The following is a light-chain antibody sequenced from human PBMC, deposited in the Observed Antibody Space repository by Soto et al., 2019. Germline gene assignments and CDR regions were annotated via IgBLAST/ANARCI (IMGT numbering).Light chain of an antibody. V-gene: IGKV1-33*01. CDR1: QNINNY. CDR3: QQYENLHT. Sequence: DIQMTQSPSSLSASVGDRVTITCQASQNINNYLNWYQQKPGRATKLLIYDASNLEAGVPSRFRGSGSGTDFTFTISRLQPEDIATYYCQQYENLHTFGQGTRLEIK. CDR2: DAS. J-gene: IGKJ5*01.